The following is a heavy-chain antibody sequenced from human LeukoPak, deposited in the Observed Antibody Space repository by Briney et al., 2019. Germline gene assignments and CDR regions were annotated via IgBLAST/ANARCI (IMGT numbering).Heavy chain of an antibody. V-gene: IGHV3-48*03. CDR1: GFTFSSYE. D-gene: IGHD4-23*01. CDR2: ISSSGSTI. J-gene: IGHJ4*02. CDR3: ARDYGGSSPFDY. Sequence: GGSLRLSCAASGFTFSSYEMNWVRQAPGKGLEWVSFISSSGSTIYYADSVKGRFTISRDNAKNSLYLHMNSLRAEDTAVYYCARDYGGSSPFDYWGQGTLVTVSS.